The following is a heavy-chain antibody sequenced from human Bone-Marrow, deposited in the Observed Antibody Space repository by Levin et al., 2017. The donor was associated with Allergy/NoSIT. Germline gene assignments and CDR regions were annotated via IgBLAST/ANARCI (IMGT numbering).Heavy chain of an antibody. J-gene: IGHJ4*02. CDR1: GFSLSTSGET. Sequence: QTLSLTCAFSGFSLSTSGETVGWIRQPPGKALEWLALLYWDDDKRYSPSLKNRLTVTKDPSKNQVVLTMTNMDPVDTATYYCAHCSGNDPQKFDSWGQGTMVTVSS. D-gene: IGHD5-12*01. CDR3: AHCSGNDPQKFDS. CDR2: LYWDDDK. V-gene: IGHV2-5*02.